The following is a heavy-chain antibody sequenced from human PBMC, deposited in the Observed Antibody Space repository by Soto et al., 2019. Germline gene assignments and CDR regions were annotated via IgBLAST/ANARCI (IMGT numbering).Heavy chain of an antibody. Sequence: EVQLVESGGSLVQPGGSLRLSCAASGFTFSNYWMTWVRLTPGKGLEWVANIGPGGREKNYVGSVKGRFTSSRDNAKNALYLQMNSLRAEDTAVYFCAREIAVAGGSYFDCWGQGLLVTVSS. CDR1: GFTFSNYW. CDR3: AREIAVAGGSYFDC. J-gene: IGHJ4*02. V-gene: IGHV3-7*01. D-gene: IGHD6-19*01. CDR2: IGPGGREK.